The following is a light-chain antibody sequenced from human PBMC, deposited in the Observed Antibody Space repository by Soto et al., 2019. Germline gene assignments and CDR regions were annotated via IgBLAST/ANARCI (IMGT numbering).Light chain of an antibody. CDR3: MQALQTPLSA. J-gene: IGKJ5*01. CDR1: QSLLHSNGYNY. Sequence: DIVMTQSPLSLPVTPGEPASISCRSSQSLLHSNGYNYLDWYLQKPGQSPQLLIYLGSNRASGVPERFSGSGSGTDFTLKISRVEAEDVGVYYCMQALQTPLSAFGQGTRLEIK. CDR2: LGS. V-gene: IGKV2-28*01.